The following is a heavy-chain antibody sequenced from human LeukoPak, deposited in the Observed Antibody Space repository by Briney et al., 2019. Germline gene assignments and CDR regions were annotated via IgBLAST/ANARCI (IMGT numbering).Heavy chain of an antibody. D-gene: IGHD3-22*01. CDR3: AREYYDSSGFFHF. Sequence: SETLSLTCTVSGGSISSDYWSWIRQPPGKGLEWIGYIYYSGSTNYNPSLKSRVTISVDASKNQLSLKLSSVTAADTAVYYCAREYYDSSGFFHFWGQGTLVTVSS. CDR1: GGSISSDY. V-gene: IGHV4-59*01. J-gene: IGHJ4*02. CDR2: IYYSGST.